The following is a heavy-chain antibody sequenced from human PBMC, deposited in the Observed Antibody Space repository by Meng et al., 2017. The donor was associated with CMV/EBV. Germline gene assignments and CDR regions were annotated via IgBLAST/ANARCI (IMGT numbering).Heavy chain of an antibody. CDR2: INPNSGGT. CDR1: GYTFTGYY. V-gene: IGHV1-2*02. CDR3: ARSFRGQGRFLEWLGP. J-gene: IGHJ5*02. D-gene: IGHD3-3*01. Sequence: ASVKVSCKASGYTFTGYYMHWVRQAPGQGLEWMGWINPNSGGTNYAQKFQGRVTMTRDTSISTAYMELSRLRSDDTAVYYCARSFRGQGRFLEWLGPWGQGTLVTVSS.